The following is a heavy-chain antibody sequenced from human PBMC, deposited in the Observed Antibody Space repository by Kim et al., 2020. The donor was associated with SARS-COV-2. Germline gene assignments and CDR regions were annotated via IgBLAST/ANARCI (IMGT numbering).Heavy chain of an antibody. CDR1: GYTFTSYY. Sequence: ASVKVSCKASGYTFTSYYMHWVRQAPGQGLEWMGIINPSGGSTSYAQKFQGRVTMTRDTSTSTVYMELSSLRSEDTAVYYCARDIAAVYYYYGMDVWGHGTTVTVSS. V-gene: IGHV1-46*01. CDR3: ARDIAAVYYYYGMDV. CDR2: INPSGGST. D-gene: IGHD6-6*01. J-gene: IGHJ6*02.